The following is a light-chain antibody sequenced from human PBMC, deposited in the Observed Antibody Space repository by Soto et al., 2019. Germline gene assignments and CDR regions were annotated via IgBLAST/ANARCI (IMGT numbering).Light chain of an antibody. J-gene: IGLJ2*01. Sequence: QSALTQPPSASGSPGQSVSISCTGTGSDIGGYNYVSWYQQHPGKAPKLIIYEVNKRPSGVPDRVSGSKSGNTASLTVSGLQAEDEADYYCCSYGGSNNMIFGGGTKLTVL. V-gene: IGLV2-8*01. CDR1: GSDIGGYNY. CDR3: CSYGGSNNMI. CDR2: EVN.